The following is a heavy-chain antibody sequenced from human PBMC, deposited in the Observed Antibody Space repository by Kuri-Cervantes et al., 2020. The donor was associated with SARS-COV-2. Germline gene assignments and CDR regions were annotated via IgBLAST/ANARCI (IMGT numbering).Heavy chain of an antibody. V-gene: IGHV3-23*01. J-gene: IGHJ4*02. CDR1: GFTFSSYA. CDR2: LSGSGGST. CDR3: AKDQGDSYGISYFDY. D-gene: IGHD5-18*01. Sequence: GESLKISCAASGFTFSSYAMSWVRQAPGKGLEWVSALSGSGGSTYCADSVKGRFTISRDNAKKSLYLQMNSLRVEDTAVYYCAKDQGDSYGISYFDYWGQGTLVTVSS.